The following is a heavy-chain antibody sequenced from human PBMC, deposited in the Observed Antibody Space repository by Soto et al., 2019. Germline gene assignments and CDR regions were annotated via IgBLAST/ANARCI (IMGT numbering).Heavy chain of an antibody. CDR3: AKDGAPTTFYYFYGMDV. V-gene: IGHV3-30*18. CDR1: GFSFSTYG. J-gene: IGHJ6*02. D-gene: IGHD3-16*01. Sequence: GGSLRLSCAASGFSFSTYGIHWVRQAPGKGLEWVAVISFDGNNKYYADSVKGRFSVSRDNSKNTLYLQMNSLRAEDTAVYYCAKDGAPTTFYYFYGMDVWGQGTTVTV. CDR2: ISFDGNNK.